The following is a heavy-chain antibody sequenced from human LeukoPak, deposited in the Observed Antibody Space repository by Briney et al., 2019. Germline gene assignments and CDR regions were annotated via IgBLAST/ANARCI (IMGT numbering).Heavy chain of an antibody. CDR3: ARAKYYDILTGRRGYYYGMDV. V-gene: IGHV3-30*04. Sequence: GRSLRLSCAASGFTFSSYAMHWVRQAPGKGLEWVAVISDDGSNKYYADSVKGRFTISRDNSKNTLYLQMNSLRAEDTAVYYCARAKYYDILTGRRGYYYGMDVWGKGTTVTVSS. J-gene: IGHJ6*04. CDR1: GFTFSSYA. CDR2: ISDDGSNK. D-gene: IGHD3-9*01.